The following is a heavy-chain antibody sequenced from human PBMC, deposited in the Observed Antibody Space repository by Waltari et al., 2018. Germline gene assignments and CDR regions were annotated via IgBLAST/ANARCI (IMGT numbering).Heavy chain of an antibody. CDR3: ARGGGGDWEWFDP. V-gene: IGHV4-59*01. Sequence: QVQLQESSPSLLKPSETLSLICTVSGGSISGFYWSWVRQPPGKGLDWIGYIYYTGSTNFNPSLKGRVTMSVDTSKNQFSLKLSSVTAADTAFYYCARGGGGDWEWFDPWGQGTLVTVSS. CDR1: GGSISGFY. CDR2: IYYTGST. J-gene: IGHJ5*02. D-gene: IGHD2-21*02.